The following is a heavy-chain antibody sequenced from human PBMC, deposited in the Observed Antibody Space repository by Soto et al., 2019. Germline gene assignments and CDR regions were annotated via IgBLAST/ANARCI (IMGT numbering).Heavy chain of an antibody. CDR2: IESGGNS. D-gene: IGHD4-17*01. V-gene: IGHV3-53*02. Sequence: EVQLVETGGGFIQPGGSLRLSCVASGFNVSENYMNWVRQAPGKGLEWVSVIESGGNSYYADSVKGRFIISRDNSKNTLFLQMNSLRADDTAVYHCARDVYGDYTFDSWGQGTLVTVSS. CDR1: GFNVSENY. CDR3: ARDVYGDYTFDS. J-gene: IGHJ4*02.